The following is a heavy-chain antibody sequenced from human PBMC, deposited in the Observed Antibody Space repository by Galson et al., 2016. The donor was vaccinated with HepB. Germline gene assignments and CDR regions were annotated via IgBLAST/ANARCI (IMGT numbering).Heavy chain of an antibody. Sequence: SETLSLTCTVSGGAISSYYWSWIRQPPGKGLEWIGYIYYSGTTNYNPSLKGRVTISVDTSKNQFSLKLSSVTAADTAVYYCATRSRAAMPAFGIQRPNYYMDVWGKGTTVTVSS. D-gene: IGHD2-2*01. CDR2: IYYSGTT. V-gene: IGHV4-59*01. CDR1: GGAISSYY. CDR3: ATRSRAAMPAFGIQRPNYYMDV. J-gene: IGHJ6*03.